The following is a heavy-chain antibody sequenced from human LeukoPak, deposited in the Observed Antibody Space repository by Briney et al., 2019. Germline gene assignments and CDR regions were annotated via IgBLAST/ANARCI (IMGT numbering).Heavy chain of an antibody. D-gene: IGHD5-18*01. J-gene: IGHJ6*02. V-gene: IGHV5-51*01. Sequence: PGESLKISCRGSGYKFDTHWVAWVRQLPGKGLEWMGIIYPGDSESRYSPSFQGQVTISVDKSLSTAYLQLKRLKTSDTATYYCARQFGFGYGSYYYYGQDVWGQGTTVTVAS. CDR3: ARQFGFGYGSYYYYGQDV. CDR1: GYKFDTHW. CDR2: IYPGDSES.